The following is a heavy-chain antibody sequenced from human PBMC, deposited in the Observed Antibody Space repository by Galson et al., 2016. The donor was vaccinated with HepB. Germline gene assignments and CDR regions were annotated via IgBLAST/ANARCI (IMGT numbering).Heavy chain of an antibody. D-gene: IGHD5-18*01. CDR1: GGTFNSYF. V-gene: IGHV1-18*01. Sequence: SVKVSCKASGGTFNSYFISWVRQAPGQGLEWMGWISAYTGNTKYVQNLQGRVTMTTDTSTSTAHMELRSLRSDDTAVYYCARDGGYSYSPGFDYWGQGTLVTVSS. CDR3: ARDGGYSYSPGFDY. CDR2: ISAYTGNT. J-gene: IGHJ4*02.